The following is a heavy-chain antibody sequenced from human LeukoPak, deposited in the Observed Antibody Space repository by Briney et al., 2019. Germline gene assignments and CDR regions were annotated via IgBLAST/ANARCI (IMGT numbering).Heavy chain of an antibody. CDR1: GFTFSSYA. J-gene: IGHJ5*02. D-gene: IGHD6-13*01. CDR2: ISGSGGST. CDR3: AKDLSYSSWYPPNNWFDP. Sequence: GGSLRLSCAASGFTFSSYAMSWVRQAPGKGLEWVSAISGSGGSTYYADSVKGRFTISRDNSKNTLYLQMNSLRAEDTAVYYCAKDLSYSSWYPPNNWFDPWGQGTLVTVSS. V-gene: IGHV3-23*01.